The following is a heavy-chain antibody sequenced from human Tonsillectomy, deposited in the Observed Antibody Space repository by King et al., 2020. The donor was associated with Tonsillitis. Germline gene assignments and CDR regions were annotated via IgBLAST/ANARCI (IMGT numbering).Heavy chain of an antibody. Sequence: LQLQESGPGLVKPSQTLSLTCTVSGGSISSGGYYWSWIRQHPGKGLEWIGYIYYSGSTYYNPSLKSRVTISVDTSKNQFSLKLSSVTAADTAVYYCARDRGNWNDMVSDAFDIWGQGTMVTVSS. J-gene: IGHJ3*02. CDR1: GGSISSGGYY. CDR3: ARDRGNWNDMVSDAFDI. CDR2: IYYSGST. D-gene: IGHD1-1*01. V-gene: IGHV4-31*03.